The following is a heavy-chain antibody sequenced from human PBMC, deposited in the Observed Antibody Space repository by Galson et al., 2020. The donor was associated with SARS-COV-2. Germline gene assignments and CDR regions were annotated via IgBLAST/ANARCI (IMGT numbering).Heavy chain of an antibody. CDR2: ISISSSYI. V-gene: IGHV3-21*01. J-gene: IGHJ6*02. D-gene: IGHD3-3*01. CDR1: GFTFSSYS. CDR3: ARDGDYDFWSGYYKLYYYYGMDV. Sequence: NSGGSLRLYCAASGFTFSSYSMNWVRQAPGKGRGWVSSISISSSYINYADSVKGRFTISRDNAKNSLYPQMNSLRAEDTAVYYCARDGDYDFWSGYYKLYYYYGMDVWGQGTTVTVSS.